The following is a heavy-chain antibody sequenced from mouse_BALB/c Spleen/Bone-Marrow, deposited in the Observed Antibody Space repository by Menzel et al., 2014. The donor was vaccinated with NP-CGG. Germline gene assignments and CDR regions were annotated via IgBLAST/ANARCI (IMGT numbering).Heavy chain of an antibody. CDR2: IDPSDSYT. CDR1: GYTFTSYR. V-gene: IGHV1S127*01. J-gene: IGHJ3*01. CDR3: TMYYRSFAY. D-gene: IGHD2-14*01. Sequence: QAQLHQSGAELVKPGASVKRSCKASGYTFTSYRMHWVKQRPGQGLDWIGVIDPSDSYTSYNQKFKGKATLTVDTSSSTAYMQLSSLTSEDSAVYYGTMYYRSFAYWGQGTLVTVSA.